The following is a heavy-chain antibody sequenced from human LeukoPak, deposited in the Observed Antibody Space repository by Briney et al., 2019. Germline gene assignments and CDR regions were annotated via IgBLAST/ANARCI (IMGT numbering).Heavy chain of an antibody. D-gene: IGHD3-10*01. CDR2: IYPSGNT. Sequence: PSETLSLTCTVSGGSISSYYWNWIRQTAGKGLEWIGRIYPSGNTNYSPSLKSRVTMSVDTSKSQFSLKLNSVTAADTAVYYCASGRRDDYYYYYMDVWGKGTTVTVSS. J-gene: IGHJ6*03. CDR1: GGSISSYY. CDR3: ASGRRDDYYYYYMDV. V-gene: IGHV4-4*07.